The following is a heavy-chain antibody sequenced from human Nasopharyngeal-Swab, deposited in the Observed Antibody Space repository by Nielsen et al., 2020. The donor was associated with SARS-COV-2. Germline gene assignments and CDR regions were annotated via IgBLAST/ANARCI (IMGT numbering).Heavy chain of an antibody. CDR3: AREVIEQAVSDAFGF. Sequence: SETLSLTCTVSGGSISSGGYFWSWIRQHPGKGLEWIGYIHYTGNTYYNPSLESRLTISLDTSQNQFSLRLSSVTAADTAVYYCAREVIEQAVSDAFGFWGQGTMVTVSS. V-gene: IGHV4-31*03. D-gene: IGHD3-16*02. CDR1: GGSISSGGYF. CDR2: IHYTGNT. J-gene: IGHJ3*01.